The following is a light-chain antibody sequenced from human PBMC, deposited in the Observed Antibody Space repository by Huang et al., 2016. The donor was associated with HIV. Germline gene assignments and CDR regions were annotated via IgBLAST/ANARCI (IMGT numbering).Light chain of an antibody. J-gene: IGKJ2*01. CDR2: GAS. CDR1: QGIISS. CDR3: QQLNSYPPYS. V-gene: IGKV1-9*01. Sequence: IQLTQSPSSLSASIGDRVTISCRASQGIISSLAWYQRKPGRAPNLLIYGASTLQSGVPSRFSGNGSDTDFTLTISSLQPEDFATYYCQQLNSYPPYSFGQGTKLEI.